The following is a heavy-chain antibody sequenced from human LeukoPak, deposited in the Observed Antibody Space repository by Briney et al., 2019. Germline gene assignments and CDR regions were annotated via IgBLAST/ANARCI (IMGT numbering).Heavy chain of an antibody. D-gene: IGHD4-17*01. CDR2: IYYSGST. V-gene: IGHV4-59*01. J-gene: IGHJ2*01. CDR1: GGSISSYY. Sequence: PSETLSLTRAVSGGSISSYYWSWIRQPPGKGLEWIGYIYYSGSTNYNPSLKSRVTISVDTSKNQFSLKLSSVTAADTAVYYCARGDGDYGFPSVDWYFDLWGRGTLVTVSS. CDR3: ARGDGDYGFPSVDWYFDL.